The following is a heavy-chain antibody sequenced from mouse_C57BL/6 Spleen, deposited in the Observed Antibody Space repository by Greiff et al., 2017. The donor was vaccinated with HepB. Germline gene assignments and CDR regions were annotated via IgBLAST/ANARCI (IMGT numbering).Heavy chain of an antibody. V-gene: IGHV1-26*01. CDR2: INPNNGGT. CDR3: ARSYYGSMYFDV. J-gene: IGHJ1*03. CDR1: GYTFTDYY. Sequence: VQLQQSGPELVKPGASVKISCKASGYTFTDYYMNWVKQSHGKSLEWIGDINPNNGGTSYNQKFKGKATLTVDKSSSTAYMELRSLTSEDSAVYYCARSYYGSMYFDVWGTGTTVTVAS. D-gene: IGHD1-1*01.